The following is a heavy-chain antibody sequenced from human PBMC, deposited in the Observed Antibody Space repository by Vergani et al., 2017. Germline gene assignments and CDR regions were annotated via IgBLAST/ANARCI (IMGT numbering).Heavy chain of an antibody. CDR2: ISAYNGNT. Sequence: QVQLVQSGAEVKKPGASVKVSCKASGYTFTSYGISRVRQAPGQGLEWMGWISAYNGNTNYAQKLQGRVTMTTDTSTSTAYMELRSLRSDDTAVYYCARARVDYYGSGSYYKVGHWFDPWGQGTLVTVSS. J-gene: IGHJ5*02. D-gene: IGHD3-10*01. CDR1: GYTFTSYG. V-gene: IGHV1-18*01. CDR3: ARARVDYYGSGSYYKVGHWFDP.